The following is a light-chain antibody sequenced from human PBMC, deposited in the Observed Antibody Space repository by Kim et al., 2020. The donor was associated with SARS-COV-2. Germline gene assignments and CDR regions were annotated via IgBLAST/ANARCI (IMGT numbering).Light chain of an antibody. CDR3: QAWDSSTAV. CDR1: KLGDKY. Sequence: VSPRKTASITSSGDKLGDKYACWYQQKPGQSPVLVIYQDSKRPSGFPERFSGSNSGNTATLTISGTQAMDEADYYCQAWDSSTAVFGTGTKVTVL. CDR2: QDS. J-gene: IGLJ1*01. V-gene: IGLV3-1*01.